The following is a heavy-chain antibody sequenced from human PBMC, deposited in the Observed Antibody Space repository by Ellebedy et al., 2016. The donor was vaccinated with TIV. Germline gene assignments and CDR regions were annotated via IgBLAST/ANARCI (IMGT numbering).Heavy chain of an antibody. J-gene: IGHJ5*02. V-gene: IGHV3-11*06. D-gene: IGHD6-13*01. CDR3: ARDEPIRASITVAGTWFDP. CDR1: GFTFSDYY. Sequence: GESLKISCAASGFTFSDYYMGWIRQAPGKGLEWVSYISSSSSYTNYADSVKGRFTISRDNAKNSLYLQMNSLRADDTAVYYCARDEPIRASITVAGTWFDPWGQGTLVTVSS. CDR2: ISSSSSYT.